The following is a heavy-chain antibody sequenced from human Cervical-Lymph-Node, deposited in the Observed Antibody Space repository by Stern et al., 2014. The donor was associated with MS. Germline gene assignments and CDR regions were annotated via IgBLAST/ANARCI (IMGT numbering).Heavy chain of an antibody. CDR2: IWHDRSDE. Sequence: VQLLESGGGVVQPGRSLRLSCEASGFSLSEYGMHWVRQAPGKGLEWVAVIWHDRSDEDYAGYVKGRFSISRDNAKNTVYLQMDSLRVEDTAVYYCTREGRSNVNWAMGGWFHPWGQGTLVTVSS. V-gene: IGHV3-33*01. J-gene: IGHJ5*02. CDR3: TREGRSNVNWAMGGWFHP. CDR1: GFSLSEYG. D-gene: IGHD1-1*01.